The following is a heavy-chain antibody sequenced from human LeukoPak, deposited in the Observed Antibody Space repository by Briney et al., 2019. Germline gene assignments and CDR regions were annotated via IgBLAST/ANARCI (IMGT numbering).Heavy chain of an antibody. CDR3: ARYMVRGVINWFDP. D-gene: IGHD3-10*01. Sequence: SETLSLTCTVSGDSLGNYYWSWVRQSPGKGLEWIGCIHYSGSTKYNPSLKSRASISVDTSRNQFSLEVTSVTAADTAVYFCARYMVRGVINWFDPWGQGTLVTVSS. CDR2: IHYSGST. CDR1: GDSLGNYY. J-gene: IGHJ5*02. V-gene: IGHV4-59*01.